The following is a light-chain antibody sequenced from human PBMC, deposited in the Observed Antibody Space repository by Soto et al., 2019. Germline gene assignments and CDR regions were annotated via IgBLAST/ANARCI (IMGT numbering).Light chain of an antibody. CDR3: QQYESWPYT. V-gene: IGKV3-15*01. J-gene: IGKJ2*01. CDR1: QSVRSN. Sequence: EIVMTQSPVTLSVSPGERATLSCRASQSVRSNLAWYQQKRGRAPRLLIYAASTRATGIPARFSVSGSGTEFTLTISSLQSEDFAVYYCQQYESWPYTFGQGTKLEIK. CDR2: AAS.